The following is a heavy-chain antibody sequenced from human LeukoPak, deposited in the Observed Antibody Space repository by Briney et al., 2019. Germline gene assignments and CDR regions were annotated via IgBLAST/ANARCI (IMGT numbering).Heavy chain of an antibody. CDR3: ARRGDILTDYAFDY. CDR1: GGSINSNSHH. D-gene: IGHD3-9*01. J-gene: IGHJ4*02. CDR2: IYYSGTT. Sequence: PSETLSLTCSVSGGSINSNSHHWDWIRQAPGKGLEWIGNIYYSGTTSYNPSLKSRVTISVDTSKNQFSLRLGSVTAADTAVYYCARRGDILTDYAFDYWGQGTLVTVSS. V-gene: IGHV4-39*01.